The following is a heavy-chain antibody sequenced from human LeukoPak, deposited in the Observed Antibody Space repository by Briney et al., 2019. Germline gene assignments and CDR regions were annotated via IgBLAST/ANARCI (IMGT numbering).Heavy chain of an antibody. J-gene: IGHJ4*02. CDR1: GYTFTSYG. V-gene: IGHV1-18*01. CDR3: ARDLKRLTSGWITAAAGDY. CDR2: ISAYNGNT. Sequence: GASVKVSCKASGYTFTSYGISWVRQAPGQGLEWMGWISAYNGNTNYAQKLQGRVTMTTDTSTSTACMELRSLRSDDTAVYYCARDLKRLTSGWITAAAGDYWGQGTLVTVSS. D-gene: IGHD6-19*01.